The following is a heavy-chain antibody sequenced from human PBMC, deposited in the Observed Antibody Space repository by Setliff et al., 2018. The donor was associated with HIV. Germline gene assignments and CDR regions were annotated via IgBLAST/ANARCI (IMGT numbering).Heavy chain of an antibody. D-gene: IGHD3-3*01. V-gene: IGHV1-2*06. CDR1: GYTFTGYY. CDR3: ARLPFISIFGVLNGDDGFYI. Sequence: EASVKVSCKASGYTFTGYYMHWVRQAPGQGPEWLGRINPKSGGTRYAKKFQGRVSMTRDTAISTAYMELSRLRSDDSAVYYCARLPFISIFGVLNGDDGFYIWGQGTMVTVSS. CDR2: INPKSGGT. J-gene: IGHJ3*02.